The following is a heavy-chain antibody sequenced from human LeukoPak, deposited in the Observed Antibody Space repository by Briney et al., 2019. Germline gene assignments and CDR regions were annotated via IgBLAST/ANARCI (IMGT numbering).Heavy chain of an antibody. V-gene: IGHV1-69*04. CDR2: IIPILGIA. D-gene: IGHD6-19*01. J-gene: IGHJ4*02. Sequence: ASVKVSCKASGGTFSSYAISWVRQAPGQGLEWMGRIIPILGIANYAQKFQGRVTITADKSTSTAYMELSSLRSEDTAVYYCASVYSSGWSLDYWGQGTLVTVSS. CDR1: GGTFSSYA. CDR3: ASVYSSGWSLDY.